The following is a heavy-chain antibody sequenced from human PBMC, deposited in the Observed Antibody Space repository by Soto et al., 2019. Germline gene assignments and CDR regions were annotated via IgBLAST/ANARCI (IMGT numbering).Heavy chain of an antibody. D-gene: IGHD5-12*01. Sequence: GESLKISGKGSGYSFAGYWITWVRQKPGKGHEWMGRIDPSDSQTYYSPSFRGHVTISVTKSITTVFLQWSSLRASDTAMYYCARQIYESDTGPNCQYYFDSWGQGTPVTASS. CDR2: IDPSDSQT. V-gene: IGHV5-10-1*01. J-gene: IGHJ4*02. CDR3: ARQIYESDTGPNCQYYFDS. CDR1: GYSFAGYW.